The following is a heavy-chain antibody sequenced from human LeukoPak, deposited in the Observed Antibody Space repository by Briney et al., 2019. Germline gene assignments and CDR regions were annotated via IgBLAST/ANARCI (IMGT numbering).Heavy chain of an antibody. CDR3: AKLNSRSYPFDY. Sequence: RPGGSLRLSCAASGFTFGSYAMSGVRQAPGKGVEWVSTISGSDDRTDYADSVKGRFTISRDNSKNTLYLQMNSLRAEDTAIYYCAKLNSRSYPFDYWGQGTLVTVSS. CDR2: ISGSDDRT. V-gene: IGHV3-23*01. CDR1: GFTFGSYA. J-gene: IGHJ4*02. D-gene: IGHD1-26*01.